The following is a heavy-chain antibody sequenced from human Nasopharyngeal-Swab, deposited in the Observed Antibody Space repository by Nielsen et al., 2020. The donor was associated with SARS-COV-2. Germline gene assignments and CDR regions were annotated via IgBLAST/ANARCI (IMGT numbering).Heavy chain of an antibody. D-gene: IGHD6-19*01. CDR3: TRETPYSSGWYSFGY. Sequence: GESLKISWTASGFTFGDYAMSWFREAPGKGLEWVGFIRSKAYGGTTEYAASVKGRFTISRDDSKSIAYLQMNSLKTEDTAVYYCTRETPYSSGWYSFGYWGQGTLVTVSS. CDR2: IRSKAYGGTT. V-gene: IGHV3-49*03. CDR1: GFTFGDYA. J-gene: IGHJ4*02.